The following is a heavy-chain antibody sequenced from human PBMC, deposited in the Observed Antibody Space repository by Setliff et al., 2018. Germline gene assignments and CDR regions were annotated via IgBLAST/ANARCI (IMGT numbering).Heavy chain of an antibody. V-gene: IGHV4-31*03. J-gene: IGHJ3*02. D-gene: IGHD4-17*01. Sequence: PSETLSLTCTVSGGSISSGGYYWSWIRQHPGKGLEWIGYIYYSGSTYYSPSLKSRVTISVDTSKNQFSLKLSSVTAADTAVYYCARDPLTTNRRRAFDIWGQGTMVT. CDR3: ARDPLTTNRRRAFDI. CDR1: GGSISSGGYY. CDR2: IYYSGST.